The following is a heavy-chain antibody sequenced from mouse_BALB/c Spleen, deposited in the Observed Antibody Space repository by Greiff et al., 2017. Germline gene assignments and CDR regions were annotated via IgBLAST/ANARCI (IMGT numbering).Heavy chain of an antibody. CDR1: GYTFTDYN. CDR2: IYPYNGGT. CDR3: ARKYDYDGDSFDY. V-gene: IGHV1S29*02. Sequence: VQLQQSGPELVKPGASVKISCKASGYTFTDYNMHWVKQSHGKSLEWIGYIYPYNGGTGYNQKFKGKATLTVDKSSSTAYMHLNSLTSEDSAVYYCARKYDYDGDSFDYWGQGTTLTVSS. D-gene: IGHD2-4*01. J-gene: IGHJ2*01.